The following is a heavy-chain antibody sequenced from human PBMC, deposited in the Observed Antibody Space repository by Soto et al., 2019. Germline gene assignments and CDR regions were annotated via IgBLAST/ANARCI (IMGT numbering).Heavy chain of an antibody. CDR3: ARDGITPLTGYSSGWYLGY. J-gene: IGHJ4*02. CDR1: GFTFSSYG. CDR2: IWYDGSNK. Sequence: QVQLVESGGGVVQPGRSLRLSCAASGFTFSSYGMHWVRQAPGKGLEWVAVIWYDGSNKYYADSVKGRFTISRDNSKNTLYLQMNSLRAEDTAVYYCARDGITPLTGYSSGWYLGYWGQATLVTVSS. V-gene: IGHV3-33*01. D-gene: IGHD6-19*01.